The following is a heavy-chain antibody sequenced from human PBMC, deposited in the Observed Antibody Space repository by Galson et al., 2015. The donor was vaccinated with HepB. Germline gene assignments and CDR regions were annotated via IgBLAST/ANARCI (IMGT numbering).Heavy chain of an antibody. CDR3: ATSITMVRGVIVYFDY. J-gene: IGHJ4*02. Sequence: SLRLSCAASGFTFSNYGMHWVRQAPGKGLEWVAFIRYDGSNKYYADSVKGRLTISRDNSKNTLYLQMNSLRAEDTAVYYCATSITMVRGVIVYFDYWGQGTLVTVSS. CDR1: GFTFSNYG. D-gene: IGHD3-10*01. CDR2: IRYDGSNK. V-gene: IGHV3-30*02.